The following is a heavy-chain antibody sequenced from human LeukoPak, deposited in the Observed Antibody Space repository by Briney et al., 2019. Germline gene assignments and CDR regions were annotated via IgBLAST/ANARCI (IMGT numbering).Heavy chain of an antibody. CDR2: ISGSGGST. D-gene: IGHD6-13*01. CDR3: AKDRSPYRSSSSETNY. J-gene: IGHJ4*02. Sequence: GGSLRLSCAASGFTFSSYAMSWVRQAPGKGLEWVSAISGSGGSTYYADSVKGRFTISRDNSKNTLYLQMNSLRAEDTAVYYCAKDRSPYRSSSSETNYWGQGTLVTVSS. CDR1: GFTFSSYA. V-gene: IGHV3-23*01.